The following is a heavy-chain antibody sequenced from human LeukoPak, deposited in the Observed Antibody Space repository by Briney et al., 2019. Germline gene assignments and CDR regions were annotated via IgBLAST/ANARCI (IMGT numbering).Heavy chain of an antibody. J-gene: IGHJ4*02. CDR1: GFTFSSCS. D-gene: IGHD1-26*01. CDR2: ISSSSSYI. V-gene: IGHV3-21*01. Sequence: GGSLRLSCAASGFTFSSCSMNWVRQAPGKGLEWVSSISSSSSYIYYADSVKGRFTISRDNAKNSLYLQMNSLRAEDTAVYYCARDLGSYGLDYWGQGTLVTVSS. CDR3: ARDLGSYGLDY.